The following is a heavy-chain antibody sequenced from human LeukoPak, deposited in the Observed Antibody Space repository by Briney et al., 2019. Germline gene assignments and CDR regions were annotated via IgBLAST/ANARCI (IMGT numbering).Heavy chain of an antibody. V-gene: IGHV1-8*01. D-gene: IGHD3-3*01. Sequence: ASVKVSCKASGYTFTSYDINWVRQATGQGLEWMGWMNPNSGNTGYAQKFQGRVTMTRNTSISTAYMELSSLRSEDTAVYYCARGRRPSGYYRHFQHWGQGTLVTVSS. J-gene: IGHJ1*01. CDR3: ARGRRPSGYYRHFQH. CDR1: GYTFTSYD. CDR2: MNPNSGNT.